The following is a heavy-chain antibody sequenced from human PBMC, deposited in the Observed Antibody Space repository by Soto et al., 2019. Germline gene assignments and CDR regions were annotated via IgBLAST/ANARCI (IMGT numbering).Heavy chain of an antibody. J-gene: IGHJ4*02. V-gene: IGHV4-31*03. Sequence: PSETLSLTCTVSGGSISSGGYYWSWIRQHPGKGLEWIGYIYYSGSTYYNPSLKSRVTISVDTSKNQFSLKLSSVTAADTAVYYCARGKWLRLHFFDYWGQGTLVTVSS. CDR2: IYYSGST. CDR3: ARGKWLRLHFFDY. D-gene: IGHD5-12*01. CDR1: GGSISSGGYY.